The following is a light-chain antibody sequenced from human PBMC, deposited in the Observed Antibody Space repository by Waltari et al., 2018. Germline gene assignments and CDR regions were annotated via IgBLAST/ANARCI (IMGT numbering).Light chain of an antibody. Sequence: LSQPPSASLSPGPPASITSSGDNFGDKFVYWYQPKTDQSPVLVVYQGTKRPSGIPGRFSGTNSGNTATLTISETQAADEADYYCQAWDSRIVVFGGGTKLTVL. CDR3: QAWDSRIVV. CDR1: NFGDKF. J-gene: IGLJ2*01. V-gene: IGLV3-1*01. CDR2: QGT.